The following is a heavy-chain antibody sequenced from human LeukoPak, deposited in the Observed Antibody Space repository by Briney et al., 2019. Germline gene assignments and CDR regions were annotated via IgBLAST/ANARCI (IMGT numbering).Heavy chain of an antibody. CDR3: ARKMRYNWNDGNTFDY. V-gene: IGHV3-21*04. CDR2: ITRSSSYI. D-gene: IGHD1-1*01. J-gene: IGHJ4*02. CDR1: GFTLSSYS. Sequence: GGSLRLSCEASGFTLSSYSMNWVRQAPGKGLEWVSSITRSSSYIYYADSVKGRFTISRDNAKNSLYLQMNSLRAEDTALYYCARKMRYNWNDGNTFDYWGQGTLVTVSS.